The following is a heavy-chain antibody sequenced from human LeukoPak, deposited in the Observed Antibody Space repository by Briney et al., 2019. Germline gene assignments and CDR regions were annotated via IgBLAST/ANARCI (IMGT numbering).Heavy chain of an antibody. CDR2: ISAYNGNT. Sequence: ASLKLSCKASGYTFTSYGISWVRQAPGQGLEWVGWISAYNGNTNYAQKLQGRFTMTTDTSTSTAYMELGSLRSDDTAVYYCARGHRDIVVVTAIPEYFQHWGQGTLVTVSS. V-gene: IGHV1-18*01. J-gene: IGHJ1*01. D-gene: IGHD2-21*02. CDR3: ARGHRDIVVVTAIPEYFQH. CDR1: GYTFTSYG.